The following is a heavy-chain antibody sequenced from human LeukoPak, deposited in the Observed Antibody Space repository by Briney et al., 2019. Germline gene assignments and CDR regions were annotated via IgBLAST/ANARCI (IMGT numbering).Heavy chain of an antibody. CDR3: ARDQASEESFDY. CDR1: GFTFSDYY. V-gene: IGHV3-11*01. D-gene: IGHD6-6*01. CDR2: ISSSGSTI. J-gene: IGHJ4*02. Sequence: KPGGSLRLSCAASGFTFSDYYMSWLRQAPGKAREGVSYISSSGSTIYYAHSVKGRFTISRDNAKNPLYLQMNSLRAEDTAVYYCARDQASEESFDYWGQGTLVTVSS.